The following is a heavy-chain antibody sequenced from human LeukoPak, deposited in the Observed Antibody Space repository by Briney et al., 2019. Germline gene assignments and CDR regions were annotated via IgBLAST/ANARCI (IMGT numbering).Heavy chain of an antibody. CDR2: MNPNSGNT. Sequence: GASVKVSCKASGYTFTSYDINWVRQATGQGLEWMGWMNPNSGNTGYAQKFQGRVTITRNTSISTAYMELSSLRSEDTAVYYCARAVSSSYYYYYMDVWGKGTTVTISS. V-gene: IGHV1-8*03. CDR3: ARAVSSSYYYYYMDV. J-gene: IGHJ6*03. CDR1: GYTFTSYD.